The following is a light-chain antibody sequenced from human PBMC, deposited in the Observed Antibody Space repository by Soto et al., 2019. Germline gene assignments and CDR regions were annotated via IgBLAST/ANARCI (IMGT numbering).Light chain of an antibody. CDR3: QHFYDYPHS. Sequence: DIQMTQSPSSLSASVGDRVTITCRASQTISHYLNWYRQQPGKAPKLLIYAASNLQSGVPSRFSGSGSGTNFTLTISSLQPEDFATYYCQHFYDYPHSFGPGTKVDI. CDR1: QTISHY. V-gene: IGKV1-39*01. CDR2: AAS. J-gene: IGKJ3*01.